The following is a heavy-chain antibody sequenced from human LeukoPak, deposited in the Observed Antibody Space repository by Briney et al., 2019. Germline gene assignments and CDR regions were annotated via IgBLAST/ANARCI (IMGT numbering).Heavy chain of an antibody. CDR3: ARGIGGDYSSSWYIDY. D-gene: IGHD6-13*01. J-gene: IGHJ4*02. CDR1: GGSISSSSYY. CDR2: IYYSGST. Sequence: PSETLSLTCTVSGGSISSSSYYWGWIRQPPGKGLEWIGSIYYSGSTYYNPSLKSRVTISVDTSKNRFSLKLSSVTAADTAVYYCARGIGGDYSSSWYIDYWGQGTLVTVSS. V-gene: IGHV4-39*01.